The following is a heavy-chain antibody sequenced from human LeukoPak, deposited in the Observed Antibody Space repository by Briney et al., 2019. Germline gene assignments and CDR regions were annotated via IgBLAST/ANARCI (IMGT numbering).Heavy chain of an antibody. V-gene: IGHV4-59*01. CDR3: ARTVRSSTSRKGFDP. D-gene: IGHD2-2*01. CDR2: IYYSGST. Sequence: SETLSLTCTVSGGSLSSYYWSWIRQPPGKGLEWIGYIYYSGSTNYNPSLKSRVTISVDTSKNQFSLKLSSVTAADTAVYYCARTVRSSTSRKGFDPWGQGTLVTVSS. CDR1: GGSLSSYY. J-gene: IGHJ5*02.